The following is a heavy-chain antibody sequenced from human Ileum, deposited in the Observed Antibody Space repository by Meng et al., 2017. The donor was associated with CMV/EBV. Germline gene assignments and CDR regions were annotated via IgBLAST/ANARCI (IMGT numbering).Heavy chain of an antibody. Sequence: SCKASGYTFRINYIHWLRQAPGQGLEWMGRIDPDTGATYSAQKFQGRVTMTRDTSISTAYLELISLIFDDTAVYYCARGYSYACDYWGQGALVTVSS. D-gene: IGHD3-16*01. CDR2: IDPDTGAT. CDR3: ARGYSYACDY. CDR1: GYTFRINY. V-gene: IGHV1-2*06. J-gene: IGHJ4*02.